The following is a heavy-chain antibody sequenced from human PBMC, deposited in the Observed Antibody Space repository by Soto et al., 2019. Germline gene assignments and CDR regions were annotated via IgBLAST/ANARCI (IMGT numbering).Heavy chain of an antibody. CDR3: ARIAFIAAAGTGGDAFDI. CDR2: VFYNGIT. CDR1: GDSVSSGGYY. Sequence: PSETLSLTCSVSGDSVSSGGYYWSWIRQPPGKGLEWIGDVFYNGITNYNPSLESRLTISIDTSKNQFSVKLSSVTAADTAVYYCARIAFIAAAGTGGDAFDIWGQGTMVTVS. J-gene: IGHJ3*02. D-gene: IGHD6-13*01. V-gene: IGHV4-61*08.